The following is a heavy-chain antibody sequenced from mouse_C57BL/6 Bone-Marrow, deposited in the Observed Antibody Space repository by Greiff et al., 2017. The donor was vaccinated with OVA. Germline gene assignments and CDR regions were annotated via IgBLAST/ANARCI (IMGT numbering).Heavy chain of an antibody. J-gene: IGHJ4*01. CDR3: ARKIYYDYGDYAMDY. V-gene: IGHV3-6*01. CDR1: GYSITSGYY. CDR2: ISYDGSN. D-gene: IGHD2-4*01. Sequence: EVQLVESGPGLVKPSQSLSLTCSVTGYSITSGYYWNWIRQFPGNKLEWMGYISYDGSNNYNPSLKNRITITRDTSKNQFFLKLNSVTTEDTATYYCARKIYYDYGDYAMDYWGQGTSVTVSS.